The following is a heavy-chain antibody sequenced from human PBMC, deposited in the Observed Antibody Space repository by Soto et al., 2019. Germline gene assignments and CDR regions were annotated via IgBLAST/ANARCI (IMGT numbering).Heavy chain of an antibody. D-gene: IGHD2-21*02. CDR1: GFTFSSYW. CDR2: INSDGSST. V-gene: IGHV3-74*01. J-gene: IGHJ5*02. CDR3: AREAYCGGDCYSFQNWFDP. Sequence: PGGSLRLSCAASGFTFSSYWMHWVRQAPGKGLVWVSRINSDGSSTSYADSVKGRFTISRDNAKNTLYLQMNSLRAEDTAVYYCAREAYCGGDCYSFQNWFDPWGQGTLVTVSS.